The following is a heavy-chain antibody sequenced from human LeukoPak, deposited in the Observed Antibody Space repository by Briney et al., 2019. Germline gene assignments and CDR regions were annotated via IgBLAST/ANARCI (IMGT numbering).Heavy chain of an antibody. CDR2: IYPGDSDT. CDR3: ATDYYDSSGYYLDAFDI. D-gene: IGHD3-22*01. V-gene: IGHV5-51*01. Sequence: GESLKISCKGSGYSFTSYWIGWVRQMPGKGLEWMGIIYPGDSDTRYSPSFQGQVTISADKSISTAYLQWSSLKASDTVMYYCATDYYDSSGYYLDAFDIWGQGTMVTVSS. CDR1: GYSFTSYW. J-gene: IGHJ3*02.